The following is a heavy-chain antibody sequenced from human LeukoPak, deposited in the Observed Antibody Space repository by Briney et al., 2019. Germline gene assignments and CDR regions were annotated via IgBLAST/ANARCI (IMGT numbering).Heavy chain of an antibody. Sequence: GGSLRLSCAASGFTFSNYWLSWVRQVPGKGPEWVANIRQDGKELYYVDSVKGRFTISRDNAKNSLHLQMDSLRVDDTAVYYCARDKVSGPTLLDYWGQGTLVTVSS. J-gene: IGHJ4*02. CDR1: GFTFSNYW. V-gene: IGHV3-7*01. D-gene: IGHD5/OR15-5a*01. CDR3: ARDKVSGPTLLDY. CDR2: IRQDGKEL.